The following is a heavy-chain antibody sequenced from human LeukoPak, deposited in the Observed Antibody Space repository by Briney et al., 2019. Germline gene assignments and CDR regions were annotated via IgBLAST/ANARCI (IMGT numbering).Heavy chain of an antibody. D-gene: IGHD3-3*01. V-gene: IGHV3-23*01. CDR2: ISGSGGST. Sequence: GGSLRLSCAASGFTFSSYAMSWVRQAPGKGLEWVSAISGSGGSTYYADSVKGRFTISRDNSKNTLYLQMNSLRAEDTAVYYCAKGQITIFGVVIYYFDYWGQGTLVTVSS. CDR3: AKGQITIFGVVIYYFDY. J-gene: IGHJ4*02. CDR1: GFTFSSYA.